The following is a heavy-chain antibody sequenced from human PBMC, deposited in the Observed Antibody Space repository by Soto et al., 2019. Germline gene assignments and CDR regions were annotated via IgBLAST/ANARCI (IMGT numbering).Heavy chain of an antibody. D-gene: IGHD4-17*01. Sequence: ASVKVSCKASGYTFTSYGISWVRQAPGQGLEWMGWISAYNGNTNYAQKLQGRVTMTTDTSTSTAYMELRSLRSDDTAVYYCARDRRGDDYAHNFDYWGQGTLVTFSS. CDR2: ISAYNGNT. J-gene: IGHJ4*02. V-gene: IGHV1-18*01. CDR3: ARDRRGDDYAHNFDY. CDR1: GYTFTSYG.